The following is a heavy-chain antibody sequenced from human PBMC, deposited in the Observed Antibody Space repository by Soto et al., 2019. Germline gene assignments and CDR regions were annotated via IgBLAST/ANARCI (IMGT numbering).Heavy chain of an antibody. CDR1: GFTSG. CDR2: ITSGGGTT. Sequence: EVQLLESGGGLVQPGGSLRLSCAASGFTSGMSWVRQAPGKGLEWVSAITSGGGTTYYADSVKGRFTISRDNSKNMVYLQMNSLRAEDTAVYYCARDAWDIVVVPAAITRDYWGQGTLVTVSS. J-gene: IGHJ4*02. CDR3: ARDAWDIVVVPAAITRDY. V-gene: IGHV3-23*01. D-gene: IGHD2-2*01.